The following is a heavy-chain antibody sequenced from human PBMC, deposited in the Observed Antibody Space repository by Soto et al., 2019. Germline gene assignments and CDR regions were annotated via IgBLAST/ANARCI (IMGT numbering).Heavy chain of an antibody. CDR1: GFSLSTNGVA. V-gene: IGHV2-5*02. D-gene: IGHD2-8*02. CDR2: VYWDDDK. CDR3: ALLLVSTLEFAY. Sequence: QITLKESGPTLVKPTQTLTLTCTFSGFSLSTNGVALGWIRQPPGQALEWLALVYWDDDKRYSPSLKSRLTITQDTSKHQVVLTMTNMHPVDTATYCCALLLVSTLEFAYWGQGTLVTVSS. J-gene: IGHJ4*02.